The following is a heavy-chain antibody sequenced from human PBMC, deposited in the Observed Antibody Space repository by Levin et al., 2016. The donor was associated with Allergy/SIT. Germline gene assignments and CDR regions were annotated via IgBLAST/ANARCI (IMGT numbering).Heavy chain of an antibody. J-gene: IGHJ3*02. D-gene: IGHD2-8*01. Sequence: WVRQAPGQGLEWMGWINPNSGGTNYAQKFQGRVTMTSDTSINTAYMEVGRLRSDDTAVYYCARDSRYYRHAFDIWGQGTMVTVSS. CDR2: INPNSGGT. V-gene: IGHV1-2*02. CDR3: ARDSRYYRHAFDI.